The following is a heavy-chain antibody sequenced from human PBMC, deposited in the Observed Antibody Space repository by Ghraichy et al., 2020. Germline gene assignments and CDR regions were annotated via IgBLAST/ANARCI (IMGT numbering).Heavy chain of an antibody. V-gene: IGHV3-11*01. Sequence: LSLTCAASGFTFSDYYMSWIRQAPGKGLEWVSYISSSGSTIYYADSVKGRFTISRDNAKNSLYLQMNSLRAEDTAVYYCARDLIAVAVPYNWFDPWGQGTLVTVSS. J-gene: IGHJ5*02. D-gene: IGHD6-19*01. CDR3: ARDLIAVAVPYNWFDP. CDR1: GFTFSDYY. CDR2: ISSSGSTI.